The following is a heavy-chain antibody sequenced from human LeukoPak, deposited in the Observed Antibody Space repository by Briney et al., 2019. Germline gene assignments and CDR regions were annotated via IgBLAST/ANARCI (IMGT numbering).Heavy chain of an antibody. D-gene: IGHD3-22*01. J-gene: IGHJ4*02. Sequence: GGSLRLSCAASGFTFSDYYMSWIRQAPGKGLEWVSYISSSSSYTNYADSVKGRFTISRDNAKNSLYLQMNSLRAEDTAVYYSAREGYDSSGYYYSWGQGTLVTVSS. CDR3: AREGYDSSGYYYS. V-gene: IGHV3-11*06. CDR2: ISSSSSYT. CDR1: GFTFSDYY.